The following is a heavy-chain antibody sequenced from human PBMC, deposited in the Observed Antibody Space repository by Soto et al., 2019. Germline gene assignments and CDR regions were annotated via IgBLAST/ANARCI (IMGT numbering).Heavy chain of an antibody. Sequence: ETLSLTCTVSGGSISSYYWSWIRQPPGKGLEWIGYIYYSGSTNYNPSLKSRVTISVDTSKNQFSLKLSSVTAADTAVYYCARELGNSGYFDCWGQGTLVTVSS. CDR2: IYYSGST. CDR1: GGSISSYY. V-gene: IGHV4-59*01. D-gene: IGHD4-4*01. CDR3: ARELGNSGYFDC. J-gene: IGHJ4*02.